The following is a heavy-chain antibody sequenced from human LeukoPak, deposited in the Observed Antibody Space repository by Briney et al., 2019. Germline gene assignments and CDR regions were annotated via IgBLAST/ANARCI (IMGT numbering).Heavy chain of an antibody. CDR2: IYPDDSDI. Sequence: GESLKISCKGSGYNFVDYWIAWVRRMPGKGLEWMGIIYPDDSDIRYNPSFQGQVTISADKSNSTAYLQYSSLKASDTGIYYCARHRRSGWYDFDSWGQGTLVTVSS. CDR3: ARHRRSGWYDFDS. D-gene: IGHD6-19*01. V-gene: IGHV5-51*01. CDR1: GYNFVDYW. J-gene: IGHJ4*02.